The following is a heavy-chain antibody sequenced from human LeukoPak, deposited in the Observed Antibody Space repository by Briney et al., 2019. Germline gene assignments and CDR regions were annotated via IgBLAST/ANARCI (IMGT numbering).Heavy chain of an antibody. Sequence: SQTLSLTSAISGDSVSSNSAAWNWIRQSPSRGLEWLGRTYYRSKWYNDYAVSVKSRITINPDTSKNQFSLQLNSVTPEDTAVYYCAREKDIMITFGGVIVGESFDYWGQGTLVTVSS. CDR1: GDSVSSNSAA. D-gene: IGHD3-16*02. CDR2: TYYRSKWYN. CDR3: AREKDIMITFGGVIVGESFDY. J-gene: IGHJ4*02. V-gene: IGHV6-1*01.